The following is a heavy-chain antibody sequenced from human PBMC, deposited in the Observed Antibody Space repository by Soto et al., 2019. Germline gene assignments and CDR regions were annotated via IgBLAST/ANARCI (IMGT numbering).Heavy chain of an antibody. CDR3: ARDAGVVAATVFSTNWFDP. Sequence: QVQLVQSGAEVKKPGASVKVSCKASGYTFTSYAMHWVRQAPGQRLEWMGWINAGNGNTKYSQKFQGRVTITRDTSASTAYMELSSLRSEDTAVYYCARDAGVVAATVFSTNWFDPWGQGTLVTVSS. CDR2: INAGNGNT. J-gene: IGHJ5*02. CDR1: GYTFTSYA. V-gene: IGHV1-3*01. D-gene: IGHD2-15*01.